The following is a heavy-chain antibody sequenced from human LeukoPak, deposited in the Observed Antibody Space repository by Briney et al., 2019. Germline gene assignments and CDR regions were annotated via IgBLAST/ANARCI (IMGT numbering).Heavy chain of an antibody. J-gene: IGHJ4*02. CDR3: ARVADYDFWSGYFSPFDH. D-gene: IGHD3-3*01. Sequence: GGSLRLSCAASGFSFSRYCMSWVRQAPGKGLEWVVDMIGNEIDDHYVASVRGRFTISRDNAKRSLYPQMNNLRAEDTGVYYCARVADYDFWSGYFSPFDHWGQGVLVIVSS. V-gene: IGHV3-7*01. CDR2: MIGNEIDD. CDR1: GFSFSRYC.